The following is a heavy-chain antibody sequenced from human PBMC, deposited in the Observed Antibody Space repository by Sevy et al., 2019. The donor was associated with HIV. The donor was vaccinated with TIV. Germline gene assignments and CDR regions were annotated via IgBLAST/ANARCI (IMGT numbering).Heavy chain of an antibody. CDR2: IKQDGSEK. CDR1: GFTFSSYW. D-gene: IGHD6-13*01. CDR3: ARDGYSSSWTKIYYYYGMDV. J-gene: IGHJ6*02. V-gene: IGHV3-7*01. Sequence: GGSLRLSCAASGFTFSSYWMSWVRQAPGKGLEWVANIKQDGSEKYYVDSVKGRFTISRDNAKNSLYLKMNSLGAEDTAVYYCARDGYSSSWTKIYYYYGMDVWGQGTTVTVSS.